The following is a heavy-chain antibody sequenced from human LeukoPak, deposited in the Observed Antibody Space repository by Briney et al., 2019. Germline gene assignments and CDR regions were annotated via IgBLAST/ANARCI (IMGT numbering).Heavy chain of an antibody. CDR3: ARWFDYGDYYNWFDP. D-gene: IGHD4-17*01. V-gene: IGHV3-53*01. J-gene: IGHJ5*02. CDR2: IYSGGST. CDR1: GFTVSSNY. Sequence: PWGSLRLSCAASGFTVSSNYMSWVRQAPGKGLEWVSVIYSGGSTYYADSVKGRFTISRDNSKNTLYLQMNSLRAEDTAVYYCARWFDYGDYYNWFDPWGQGTLVTVSS.